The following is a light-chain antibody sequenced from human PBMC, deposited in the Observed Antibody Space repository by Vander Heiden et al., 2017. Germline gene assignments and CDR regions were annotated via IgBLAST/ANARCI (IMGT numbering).Light chain of an antibody. CDR1: SRDVGANNY. CDR3: SSYTTTSPYV. Sequence: QSVLTQPASVSGSPGQSTTISCTGTSRDVGANNYVTWYQQHPGKAPKLMIYDVNNRPSGVSNRFSGSKSGNTASLTISGLQAEDEADYYCSSYTTTSPYVFGTGTKVTVL. V-gene: IGLV2-14*01. J-gene: IGLJ1*01. CDR2: DVN.